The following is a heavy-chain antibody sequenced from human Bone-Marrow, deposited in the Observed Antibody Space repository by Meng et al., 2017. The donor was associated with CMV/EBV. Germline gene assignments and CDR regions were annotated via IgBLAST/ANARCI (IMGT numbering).Heavy chain of an antibody. J-gene: IGHJ6*01. CDR1: GYTFTSYD. CDR3: ARGDIVVVPAAIHYYYYGMDV. Sequence: ASVKVSCKASGYTFTSYDINWVRQATGQGLEWMGWMNPNSGNTGYAQKFQGRVTMTRNTSISTAYMELSSLRSEDTAVYYCARGDIVVVPAAIHYYYYGMDVWGQGTTVTLSS. D-gene: IGHD2-2*02. V-gene: IGHV1-8*01. CDR2: MNPNSGNT.